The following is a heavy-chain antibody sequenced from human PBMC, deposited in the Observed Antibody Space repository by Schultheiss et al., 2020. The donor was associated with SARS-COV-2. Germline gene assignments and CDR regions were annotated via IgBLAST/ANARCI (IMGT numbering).Heavy chain of an antibody. CDR3: ASQGRAVAGIDY. CDR1: GFTFSSYG. D-gene: IGHD6-19*01. J-gene: IGHJ4*02. CDR2: IWYDGSNK. Sequence: GGSLRLSCAASGFTFSSYGMHWVRQAPGKGLEWVAVIWYDGSNKYYADSVKGRFTISRDNAKNSLYLQMNSLRAEDTAVYYCASQGRAVAGIDYWGQGTLVTVSS. V-gene: IGHV3-33*03.